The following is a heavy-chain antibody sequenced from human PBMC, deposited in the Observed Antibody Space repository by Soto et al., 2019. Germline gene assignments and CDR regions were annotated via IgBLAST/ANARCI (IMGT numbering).Heavy chain of an antibody. CDR1: GGSISSSSYY. CDR2: IYYSGST. D-gene: IGHD5-12*01. Sequence: SETLSLTCTVSGGSISSSSYYWGWIRQPPGKGLEWIGSIYYSGSTYYNPSLKSRVTISVDTSKNQFSLKLSSVTAADTAVYYCARLRGGYSGYDYVPYGMDVWGQGTTVTVSS. J-gene: IGHJ6*02. V-gene: IGHV4-39*01. CDR3: ARLRGGYSGYDYVPYGMDV.